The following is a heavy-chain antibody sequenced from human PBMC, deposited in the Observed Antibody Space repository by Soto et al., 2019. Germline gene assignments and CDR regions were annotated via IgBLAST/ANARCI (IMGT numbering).Heavy chain of an antibody. D-gene: IGHD6-19*01. CDR3: ARVAVAGTWCFDP. V-gene: IGHV3-33*01. J-gene: IGHJ5*02. Sequence: QVQLVESGGGVVQAGRSLRLSCAASGFTFSNYGMHWARQAPGKGLEWVALIWYDGSNDRYADSVKGRFTISRDNFKNILYLQMNSLRAEDTAVYYCARVAVAGTWCFDPWGQGTLVTVSS. CDR2: IWYDGSND. CDR1: GFTFSNYG.